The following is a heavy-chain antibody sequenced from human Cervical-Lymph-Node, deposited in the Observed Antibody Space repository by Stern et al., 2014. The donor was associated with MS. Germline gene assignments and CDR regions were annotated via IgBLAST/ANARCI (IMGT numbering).Heavy chain of an antibody. Sequence: QVQLVESGPGLVKPSETLSLTCTVSGGSMSRYYWSWIRQSPGKGLEWIAYIYNSENLFSNPSLKRRGTISVATSKNQFSPWLNTVTAADTAVYYCAGFPGMISAFDVWGQGTVVTVSS. V-gene: IGHV4-59*08. CDR1: GGSMSRYY. D-gene: IGHD3-16*01. CDR3: AGFPGMISAFDV. J-gene: IGHJ3*01. CDR2: IYNSENL.